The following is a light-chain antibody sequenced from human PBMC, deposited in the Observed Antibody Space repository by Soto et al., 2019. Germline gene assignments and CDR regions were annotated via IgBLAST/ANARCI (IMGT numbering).Light chain of an antibody. CDR2: AAS. V-gene: IGKV3-20*01. Sequence: EIVLTQSPGTLSLSPGERATLSCRASQSVGSNYLAWYQQKPGQAPRLLIFAASSRASGIPDRFSGSGSGSDFTLTINRLEPEDFAVYYCQQYGTSPWTFGQGTKVEIK. CDR3: QQYGTSPWT. J-gene: IGKJ1*01. CDR1: QSVGSNY.